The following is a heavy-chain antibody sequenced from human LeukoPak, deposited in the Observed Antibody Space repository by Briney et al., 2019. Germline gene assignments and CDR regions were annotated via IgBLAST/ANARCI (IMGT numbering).Heavy chain of an antibody. CDR2: ISGSGGST. V-gene: IGHV3-23*01. Sequence: GRSLRLSCAASGFTFSSYGMSWVRQAPGKGLEWVSAISGSGGSTYYAGSVKGRFTISRDNSKNTLYLQMNSLRAEDTAVYYCAKDRELGYCSSTSCYGYYYMDVWGKGTTVTISS. CDR3: AKDRELGYCSSTSCYGYYYMDV. D-gene: IGHD2-2*01. CDR1: GFTFSSYG. J-gene: IGHJ6*03.